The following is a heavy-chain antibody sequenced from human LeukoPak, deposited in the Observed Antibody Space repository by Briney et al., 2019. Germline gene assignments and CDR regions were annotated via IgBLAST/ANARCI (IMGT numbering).Heavy chain of an antibody. CDR1: GGSISSSRFY. CDR2: IYYSGST. D-gene: IGHD6-13*01. J-gene: IGHJ4*02. Sequence: PSETLSLTCTVSGGSISSSRFYWGWIRQPPGKGLEWIGTIYYSGSTYYNPSLKSRVTISVDKSKNQFSLKLSSVTAADTAVYYCARTTYSSSWYLDYWGQGTLVTVSS. CDR3: ARTTYSSSWYLDY. V-gene: IGHV4-39*07.